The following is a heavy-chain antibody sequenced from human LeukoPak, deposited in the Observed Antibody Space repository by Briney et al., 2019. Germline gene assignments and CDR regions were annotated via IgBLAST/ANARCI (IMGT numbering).Heavy chain of an antibody. CDR3: ASIPWDYYGTPDDY. CDR1: GGSISSSSYY. J-gene: IGHJ4*02. V-gene: IGHV4-39*01. CDR2: IYYSGST. Sequence: SETLSLTCTVSGGSISSSSYYWGWIRQPPGKGLEWIGSIYYSGSTYYNPSLKSRVTISVDTSKNQFSLKLSSVTAADTAVYYCASIPWDYYGTPDDYWGQGTLVTVSS. D-gene: IGHD3-22*01.